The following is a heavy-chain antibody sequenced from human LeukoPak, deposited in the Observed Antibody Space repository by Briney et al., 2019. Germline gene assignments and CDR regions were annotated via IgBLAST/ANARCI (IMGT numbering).Heavy chain of an antibody. CDR2: INPNSGGT. CDR3: AGAGGYCSGGSCLPDY. D-gene: IGHD2-15*01. J-gene: IGHJ4*02. CDR1: GYTFTGYY. V-gene: IGHV1-2*02. Sequence: GASVKVSCKASGYTFTGYYMHWVRQAPGQGLEWMGWINPNSGGTNYAQKFQGRVTMTRDTSISTAYMELSRLRSDDTAVYYCAGAGGYCSGGSCLPDYWGQGTLVTVSS.